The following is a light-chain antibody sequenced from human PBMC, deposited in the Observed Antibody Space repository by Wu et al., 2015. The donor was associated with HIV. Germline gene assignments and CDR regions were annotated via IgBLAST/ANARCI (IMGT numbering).Light chain of an antibody. CDR2: GIS. CDR1: QSVRDD. Sequence: EIVMTQSPATLSVSPGERVTLSCRASQSVRDDLAWYQQKPGQAPRLLIYGISTRATGIPDRFSASGSGTDFTLTISRLEPEDFAVYYCQQYHNSPLYSFGQGTKLEIK. J-gene: IGKJ2*03. V-gene: IGKV3D-15*02. CDR3: QQYHNSPLYS.